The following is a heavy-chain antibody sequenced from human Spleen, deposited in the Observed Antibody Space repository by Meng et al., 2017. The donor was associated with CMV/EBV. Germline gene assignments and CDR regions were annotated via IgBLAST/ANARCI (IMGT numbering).Heavy chain of an antibody. V-gene: IGHV3-7*01. J-gene: IGHJ4*02. CDR3: AMGPDYYDSSGYYLGY. CDR1: FTFSRYW. Sequence: FTFSRYWMSWVRQAPGKGLEWVANIKQDGSEKYYVDSVKGRFTISRDNAKNSLYLQMNSLRAEDTAVYYCAMGPDYYDSSGYYLGYWGQGTLVTVSS. CDR2: IKQDGSEK. D-gene: IGHD3-22*01.